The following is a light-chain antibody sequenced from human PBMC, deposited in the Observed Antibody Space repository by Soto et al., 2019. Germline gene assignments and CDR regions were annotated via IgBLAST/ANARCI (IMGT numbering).Light chain of an antibody. CDR2: DAS. Sequence: DIQLTQSPSTLSASVGDRVTLTCRAAQSLNSRLAWYQHRPGKAPRLLIYDASTLESGVPSRFSGSGSGTEFTLTINNLQPEDLATYICQQYKSYSTFGRGTKVQIK. V-gene: IGKV1-5*01. CDR3: QQYKSYST. J-gene: IGKJ1*01. CDR1: QSLNSR.